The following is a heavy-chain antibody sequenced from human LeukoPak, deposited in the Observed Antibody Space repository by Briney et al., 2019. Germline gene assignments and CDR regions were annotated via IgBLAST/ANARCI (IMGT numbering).Heavy chain of an antibody. CDR3: ATGFCGTKCYTCDY. V-gene: IGHV3-30*03. D-gene: IGHD2-2*02. Sequence: GGSLRLSCAASGFTFSSYGIHWVRQAPGKGLEWVAVISSDGSSKDYADSVKGRFTISRDNSKNTLYLQMNSLRPEDTAVYYCATGFCGTKCYTCDYWGQGTLVTVSS. CDR2: ISSDGSSK. CDR1: GFTFSSYG. J-gene: IGHJ4*02.